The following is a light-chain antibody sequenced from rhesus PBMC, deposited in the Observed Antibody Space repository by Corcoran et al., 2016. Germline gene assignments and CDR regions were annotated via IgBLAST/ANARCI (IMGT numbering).Light chain of an antibody. Sequence: DIKMTQSPSSLSASVGDTVTITCRASQGIRSYLNWFQQKQGKAPKLLIYAASSLESGVPSRFSGSGSGTEVTLTISSLQPEDFAAYYCLQHNSYPYSFGQGTKVEIK. V-gene: IGKV1-28*01. J-gene: IGKJ2*01. CDR1: QGIRSY. CDR3: LQHNSYPYS. CDR2: AAS.